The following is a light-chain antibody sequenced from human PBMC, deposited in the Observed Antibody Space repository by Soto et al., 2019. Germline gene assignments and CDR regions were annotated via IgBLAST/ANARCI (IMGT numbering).Light chain of an antibody. J-gene: IGLJ1*01. CDR2: GVS. Sequence: QSALTQPASVSGSPGQSITISCSGTSSEIGSYNYVAWYQQFPGKTPKILIYGVSNRPSGVSSRFSGSKSGNTASLAISGLQAEDEADYYCISYTGSSTSYVFGSGTKLTVL. CDR3: ISYTGSSTSYV. CDR1: SSEIGSYNY. V-gene: IGLV2-14*01.